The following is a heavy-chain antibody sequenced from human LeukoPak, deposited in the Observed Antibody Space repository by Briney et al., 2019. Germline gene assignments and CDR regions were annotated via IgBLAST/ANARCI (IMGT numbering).Heavy chain of an antibody. V-gene: IGHV4-59*01. D-gene: IGHD6-13*01. CDR1: GGSISSYY. J-gene: IGHJ4*02. CDR2: IYYSGST. CDR3: ASNPTGYSSSWAPLGY. Sequence: SETLSLTCTVSGGSISSYYWSWIRQPPGKGLEWIGYIYYSGSTNYNPSLKSRVTISVDTSKNQFSLKLSSVTAADTAVYYCASNPTGYSSSWAPLGYWGQGTLVTVSS.